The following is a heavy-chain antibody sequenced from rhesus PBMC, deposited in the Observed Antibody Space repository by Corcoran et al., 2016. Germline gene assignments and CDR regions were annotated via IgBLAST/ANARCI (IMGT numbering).Heavy chain of an antibody. V-gene: IGHV1-180*01. CDR1: GFSFTRHS. Sequence: QVQLVQSGSEIRQPGASLRLSCQTSGFSFTRHSLHWLRPAPAHGLECIGLNAPNNGKKEFEKIFQDRVSRTTDTSTSTGYMELSSLRSEDTALYYCARDDGYNGNRLDFWGQGVLVTVSS. J-gene: IGHJ4*01. D-gene: IGHD5-30*01. CDR2: NAPNNGKK. CDR3: ARDDGYNGNRLDF.